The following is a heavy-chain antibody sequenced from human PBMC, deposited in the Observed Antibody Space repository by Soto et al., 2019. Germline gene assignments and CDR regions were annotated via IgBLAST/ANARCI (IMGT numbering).Heavy chain of an antibody. CDR2: IYYSGST. J-gene: IGHJ4*02. V-gene: IGHV4-59*08. D-gene: IGHD1-26*01. CDR1: GGSISSYY. CDR3: ARQYGGSYADY. Sequence: QVQLQESGPGLVKPSETLSLTYTVSGGSISSYYWSWIRQPPGKGLEWIGYIYYSGSTNYNPSLKSRVTISVDTSKNQFSLKLSSVTAADTAVYYCARQYGGSYADYWGQGTLVTVSS.